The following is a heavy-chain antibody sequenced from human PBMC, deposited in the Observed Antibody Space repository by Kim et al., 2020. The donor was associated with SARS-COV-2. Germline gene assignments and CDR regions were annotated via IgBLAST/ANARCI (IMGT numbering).Heavy chain of an antibody. CDR3: AQTNRLPYYPGPLGMDV. Sequence: GGSLRLSCAASGFTFSSYAMSWVRQAPGKGLEWVSAISGSGGSTYYADSVKGRFTISRDNSKNTLYLQMNSLRAEDTAVYYCAQTNRLPYYPGPLGMDVWGQGTTVTVSS. CDR1: GFTFSSYA. J-gene: IGHJ6*02. CDR2: ISGSGGST. V-gene: IGHV3-23*01. D-gene: IGHD2-21*01.